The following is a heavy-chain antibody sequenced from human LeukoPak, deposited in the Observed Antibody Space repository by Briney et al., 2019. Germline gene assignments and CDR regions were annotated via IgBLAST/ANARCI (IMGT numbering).Heavy chain of an antibody. J-gene: IGHJ4*02. D-gene: IGHD3-10*01. Sequence: GGSLRLSRAASGFIFSSYGMHWVRQAPGKGLEWVAFILYDGKDKYYADSVKGRFTISRDTSKNTLFLQMNSLSPEDTAVYYCAKDPLLYGSGSYYFDNWGQGTLVTVSS. V-gene: IGHV3-30*02. CDR3: AKDPLLYGSGSYYFDN. CDR1: GFIFSSYG. CDR2: ILYDGKDK.